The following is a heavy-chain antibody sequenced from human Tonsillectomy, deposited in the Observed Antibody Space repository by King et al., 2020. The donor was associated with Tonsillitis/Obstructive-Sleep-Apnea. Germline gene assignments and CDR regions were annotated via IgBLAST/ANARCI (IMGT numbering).Heavy chain of an antibody. CDR3: ARDGYCSSTSCQFDY. CDR2: IWYDGSNK. D-gene: IGHD2-2*03. J-gene: IGHJ4*02. V-gene: IGHV3-33*01. CDR1: GFTFSRFG. Sequence: QLVQSGGGVVQPGRSLRLSCAASGFTFSRFGMHWVRQAPGKGLEWVAVIWYDGSNKYYADSVKGRFTISRDNSKNTLYVQMNSLRAEDTAVYYCARDGYCSSTSCQFDYWGQGTLVTVSS.